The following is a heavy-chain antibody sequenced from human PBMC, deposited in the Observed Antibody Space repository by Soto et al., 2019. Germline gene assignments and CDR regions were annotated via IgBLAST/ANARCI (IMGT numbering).Heavy chain of an antibody. D-gene: IGHD4-17*01. V-gene: IGHV3-30*18. CDR1: GFTFSSYG. CDR2: ISYDGSNK. J-gene: IGHJ4*02. CDR3: AKAGLRWLQYGGYFDY. Sequence: GGSLRLSCAASGFTFSSYGMHWVRQAPGKGLEWVAVISYDGSNKYYADSVKGRFTISRDNSKNTLYLQMNSLRAEDTAVYYCAKAGLRWLQYGGYFDYWGQGTLVTVSS.